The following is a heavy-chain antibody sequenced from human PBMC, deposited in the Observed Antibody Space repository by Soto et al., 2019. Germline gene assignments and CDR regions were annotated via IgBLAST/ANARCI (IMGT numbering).Heavy chain of an antibody. CDR1: GFTFSSYA. CDR3: AKAGGDYYDSSAFQGYYYYGMDV. Sequence: PGGSLRLSCAASGFTFSSYAMSWVRQAPGKGLEWVSAISGSGGSTYYADSVKGRFTISRDNSKNTLYLQMNSLRAEDTAVYYCAKAGGDYYDSSAFQGYYYYGMDVWGQGTTVTAP. CDR2: ISGSGGST. D-gene: IGHD3-22*01. V-gene: IGHV3-23*01. J-gene: IGHJ6*02.